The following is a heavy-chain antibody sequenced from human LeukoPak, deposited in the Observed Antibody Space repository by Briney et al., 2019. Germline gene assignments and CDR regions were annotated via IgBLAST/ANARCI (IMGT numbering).Heavy chain of an antibody. Sequence: GASVKVSCKASGGTFSSYAISWVRQAPGQGLEWMGGIIPIFGTANYAQKFQGRVTITADKSTSTAYMELSSLRSEDTAVYYCARAGELWFGELLPEFFDYWGQGTLVTVSS. CDR2: IIPIFGTA. CDR1: GGTFSSYA. D-gene: IGHD3-10*01. J-gene: IGHJ4*02. CDR3: ARAGELWFGELLPEFFDY. V-gene: IGHV1-69*06.